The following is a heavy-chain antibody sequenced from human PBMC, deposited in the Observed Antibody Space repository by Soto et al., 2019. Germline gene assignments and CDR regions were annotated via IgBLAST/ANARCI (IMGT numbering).Heavy chain of an antibody. Sequence: SETLSLTCAFYCGSFIGYYWSWIRQPPGKGLEWIGEINHSGSTNYNPSLKSRVTISVDTSKNQFSLKLSSVTAADTAVYYCARVSTIAAAGVAVSLNFDYWGQGTLVTVSS. CDR3: ARVSTIAAAGVAVSLNFDY. CDR2: INHSGST. V-gene: IGHV4-34*01. D-gene: IGHD6-13*01. CDR1: CGSFIGYY. J-gene: IGHJ4*02.